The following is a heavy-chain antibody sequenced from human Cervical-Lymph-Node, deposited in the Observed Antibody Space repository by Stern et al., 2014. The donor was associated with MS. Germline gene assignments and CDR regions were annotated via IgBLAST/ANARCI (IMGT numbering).Heavy chain of an antibody. CDR2: IKPLFGTA. V-gene: IGHV1-69*01. D-gene: IGHD6-13*01. CDR1: GGSLSTLD. CDR3: ARHQAGIAAN. Sequence: VQLVESGAEVKRPESSVKVSCTASGGSLSTLDISWVRQAPGQGLEWVGEIKPLFGTANYAQKFKGRVTITADESTSTVYMELSSLKSEDTAIYFCARHQAGIAANWGQGTLVTVTS. J-gene: IGHJ4*02.